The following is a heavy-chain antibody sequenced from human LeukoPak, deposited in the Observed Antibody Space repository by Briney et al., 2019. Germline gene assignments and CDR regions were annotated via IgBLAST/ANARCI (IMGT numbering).Heavy chain of an antibody. V-gene: IGHV3-23*01. CDR2: ISASGDST. D-gene: IGHD5/OR15-5a*01. Sequence: GGSLRLSCAASGXTFSSYAMSWVRQAPGRGLEWVSGISASGDSTYYADSVKGRFTISRDNSKNTLYLQMNSLRADDTAVYYCAKGEVYFDIWGQGTLVTVSS. CDR3: AKGEVYFDI. J-gene: IGHJ3*02. CDR1: GXTFSSYA.